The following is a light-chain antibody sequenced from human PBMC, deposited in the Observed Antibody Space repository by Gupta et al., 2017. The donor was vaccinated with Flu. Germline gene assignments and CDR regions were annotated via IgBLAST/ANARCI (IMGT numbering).Light chain of an antibody. CDR2: GAS. Sequence: EIVLTQLPGTLSLSPGERATLSCRASQSVSRYLAWHQQQPGQAPRLLIYGASSRATGISDRFSGSGSGTDFTLTISRLEPEDFAIYYCQQYSTSPQTFGQGTKLEIK. V-gene: IGKV3-20*01. CDR1: QSVSRY. CDR3: QQYSTSPQT. J-gene: IGKJ2*01.